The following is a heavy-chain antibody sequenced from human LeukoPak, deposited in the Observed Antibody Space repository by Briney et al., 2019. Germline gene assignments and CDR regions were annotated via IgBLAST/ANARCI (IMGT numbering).Heavy chain of an antibody. V-gene: IGHV1-46*01. J-gene: IGHJ4*02. CDR1: GYSFTSNY. CDR2: IYPRDGST. Sequence: PVASVKVSCEASGYSFTSNYIHWVRQAPGQGLEWMGMIYPRDGSTSYAQKFQGRVTVTRDTSTSTVHMELSGLRSEDTAVYYCARDQEAFDYWGQGTLVTVSS. CDR3: ARDQEAFDY.